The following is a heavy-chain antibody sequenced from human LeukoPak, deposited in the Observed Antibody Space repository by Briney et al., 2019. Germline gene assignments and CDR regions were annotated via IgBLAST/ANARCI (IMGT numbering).Heavy chain of an antibody. J-gene: IGHJ5*02. CDR2: ISAYNGNT. V-gene: IGHV1-18*01. CDR3: ARVVEQQPLNWFDP. CDR1: GYTFTSYG. D-gene: IGHD6-13*01. Sequence: ASVKVSCKASGYTFTSYGISWVRQAPGQGLEWVGWISAYNGNTNYAQKLQGRVTMTTDTSTSTAYMELRSLRSDDTAVYYCARVVEQQPLNWFDPWGQGTLVTVSS.